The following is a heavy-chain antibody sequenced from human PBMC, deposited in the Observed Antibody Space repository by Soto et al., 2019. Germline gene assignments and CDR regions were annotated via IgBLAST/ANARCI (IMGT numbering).Heavy chain of an antibody. CDR3: AREVAAMGLFDY. D-gene: IGHD6-13*01. V-gene: IGHV4-61*01. CDR1: GGSVSSGSYN. Sequence: SETLSLTCTVSGGSVSSGSYNWSWIRQPPGKGLEWIGYIYYSGSTNYNPSLKSRVTISVDTSKNQFSLKLSSVTAADTAVYYCAREVAAMGLFDYWGQGTLVTVSS. CDR2: IYYSGST. J-gene: IGHJ4*02.